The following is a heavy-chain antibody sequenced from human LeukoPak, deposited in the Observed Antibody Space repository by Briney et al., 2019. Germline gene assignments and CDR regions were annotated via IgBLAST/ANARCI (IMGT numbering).Heavy chain of an antibody. Sequence: GGSLRLSCATSGFTFSSYSMQWVRQAPGKGLEWVAVIWVEGSKKFYADSVEGRFTISRDDSKSTSYLQMNSLRAEDTAVYYCARDQGYCSGGRCHSHFDYWGQETLVTVSS. CDR2: IWVEGSKK. CDR1: GFTFSSYS. J-gene: IGHJ4*02. D-gene: IGHD2-15*01. V-gene: IGHV3-33*01. CDR3: ARDQGYCSGGRCHSHFDY.